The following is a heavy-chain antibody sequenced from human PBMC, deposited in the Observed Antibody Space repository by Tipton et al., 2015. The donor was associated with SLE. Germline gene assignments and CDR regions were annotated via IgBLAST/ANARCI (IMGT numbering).Heavy chain of an antibody. D-gene: IGHD2-2*01. V-gene: IGHV4-34*01. Sequence: TLSLTCAVYGESFSAYYWSWIRQPPGKGLEWIAEINHSGSTNYNPSLKSRVTISVDTSKNQFSLKLSSVTAADTAVYYCARHPLVVIPGAHFDYWGQGTLVTVSS. CDR1: GESFSAYY. J-gene: IGHJ4*02. CDR3: ARHPLVVIPGAHFDY. CDR2: INHSGST.